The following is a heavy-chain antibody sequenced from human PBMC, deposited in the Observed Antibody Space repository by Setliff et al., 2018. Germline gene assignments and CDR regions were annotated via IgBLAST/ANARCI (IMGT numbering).Heavy chain of an antibody. V-gene: IGHV3-30-3*01. CDR2: SRYAENYQ. CDR3: ARSDGGSSGRDY. CDR1: GFTISYYA. J-gene: IGHJ4*02. D-gene: IGHD2-15*01. Sequence: GGSLRLSCAASGFTISYYAIHWVRQAPGKGLEWVAVSRYAENYQYYADSVKGRFTISRDNSENTLYLQMNSLRPDDTAVYHCARSDGGSSGRDYWGQGTLVTVSS.